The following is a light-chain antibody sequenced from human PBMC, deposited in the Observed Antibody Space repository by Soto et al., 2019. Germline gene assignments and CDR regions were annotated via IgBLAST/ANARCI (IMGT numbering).Light chain of an antibody. V-gene: IGKV3-15*01. CDR1: QSVGSN. CDR3: QQYNNWPPDRT. Sequence: IVMTQSPATLSVSPGERATLSCRASQSVGSNLAWYQQKPGQAPRLLIYGASTRATGIPARFSGSGSGTELTLTISSLQSEDFAIYFWQQYNNWPPDRTFGQGTKVEIK. J-gene: IGKJ1*01. CDR2: GAS.